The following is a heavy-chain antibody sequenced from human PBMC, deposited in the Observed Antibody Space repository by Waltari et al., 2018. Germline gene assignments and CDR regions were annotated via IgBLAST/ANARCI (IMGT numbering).Heavy chain of an antibody. Sequence: QVQLQESGPGLVKPSETLSLTCTVSGGSISSYYWSWIRQPPGTGLEWIGYIYYSGSTNYNPSLKSRVTISVDTSKNQFSLKLSSVTAADTAVYYCARIRRVLEWTRDGRRIYYYYGMDVWGQGTTVTVSS. CDR1: GGSISSYY. CDR2: IYYSGST. V-gene: IGHV4-59*01. CDR3: ARIRRVLEWTRDGRRIYYYYGMDV. D-gene: IGHD3-3*01. J-gene: IGHJ6*02.